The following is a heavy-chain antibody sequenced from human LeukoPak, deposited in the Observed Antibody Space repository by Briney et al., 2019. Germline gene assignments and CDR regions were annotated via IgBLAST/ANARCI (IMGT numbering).Heavy chain of an antibody. CDR2: IKQDGSEK. D-gene: IGHD3-10*01. V-gene: IGHV3-7*03. J-gene: IGHJ4*02. CDR1: GFTFSSYW. Sequence: GGSLRLSCAASGFTFSSYWMSWVRQAPGKGLEWVANIKQDGSEKYYVDSVKGRFTISRDNAKNSLYLQMNSLRAEDTAVYYCARGRGQLWFGDLGGGQGTLVTVSS. CDR3: ARGRGQLWFGDLG.